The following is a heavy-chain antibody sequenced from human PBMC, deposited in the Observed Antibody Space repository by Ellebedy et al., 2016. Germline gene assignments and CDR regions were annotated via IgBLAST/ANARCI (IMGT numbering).Heavy chain of an antibody. D-gene: IGHD3-22*01. CDR2: ISGSGSNT. J-gene: IGHJ4*02. CDR1: GFTFSSYA. V-gene: IGHV3-23*01. CDR3: ARGLDYSDSSGYNYFAY. Sequence: GGSLRLXXAASGFTFSSYAMTWVRQTPGKGLEWVSSISGSGSNTSYADSVKGRFTISRDNSKNTLFLQMSSLRAGDTAVYYCARGLDYSDSSGYNYFAYWGQGTLVTVSS.